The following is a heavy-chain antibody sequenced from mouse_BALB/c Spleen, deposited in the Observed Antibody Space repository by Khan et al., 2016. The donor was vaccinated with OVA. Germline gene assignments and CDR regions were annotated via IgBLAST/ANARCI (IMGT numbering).Heavy chain of an antibody. CDR1: GFSLNSYG. Sequence: QVQLKESGPGLVAPSQSLSITCTVSGFSLNSYGVNWVRQPPGKGLEWVGVIWGDGSTNYHSALKSRLSISKDNSKSKVFLKLNSLQTDDTATYYCAKWVNSYYAMDYWGQGTSVTVSS. CDR2: IWGDGST. J-gene: IGHJ4*01. D-gene: IGHD1-3*01. V-gene: IGHV2-3*01. CDR3: AKWVNSYYAMDY.